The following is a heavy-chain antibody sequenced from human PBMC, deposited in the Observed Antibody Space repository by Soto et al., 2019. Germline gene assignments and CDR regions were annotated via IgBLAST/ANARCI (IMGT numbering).Heavy chain of an antibody. Sequence: QVQLVQSGAEVKMPGSSVKVSCTASGGTFDTYALSWVRQAPGQGLEWLGGIIPIFTKPTYARKFQGRITITADESTTTVYLDLSSLTSDDTAVYYCARTGDIVVVGDFYYGMDVWRQGTTVIVSS. CDR1: GGTFDTYA. J-gene: IGHJ6*02. V-gene: IGHV1-69*01. CDR3: ARTGDIVVVGDFYYGMDV. D-gene: IGHD2-2*01. CDR2: IIPIFTKP.